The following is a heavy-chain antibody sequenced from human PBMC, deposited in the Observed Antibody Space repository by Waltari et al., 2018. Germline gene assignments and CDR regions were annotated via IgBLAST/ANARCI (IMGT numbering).Heavy chain of an antibody. CDR2: IRFDGTEK. CDR3: TRGRWDLHGNWFDP. Sequence: QVQLLQSGGGVVQRGGSLRLSGVASGFTFLGYPLPWVRQAPGKGLEWVAFIRFDGTEKHYDDTVKGRFIISRDNSKNTLFLELTDLRSEDTAVYYCTRGRWDLHGNWFDPWGQGTLVTVSS. V-gene: IGHV3-30*02. CDR1: GFTFLGYP. D-gene: IGHD1-26*01. J-gene: IGHJ5*02.